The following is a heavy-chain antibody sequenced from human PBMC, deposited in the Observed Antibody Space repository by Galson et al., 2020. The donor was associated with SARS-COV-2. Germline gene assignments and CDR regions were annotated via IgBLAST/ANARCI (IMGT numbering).Heavy chain of an antibody. V-gene: IGHV4-59*08. D-gene: IGHD2-2*01. CDR3: ARQGFCSSTSCYGGYHFYGLDV. Sequence: ASETLSLTCTVSGDPISTYYWSWVRLTPGKGLEWIGYVSYSGYTKSNPSFKSRVTMSMDTSKKQFSLKVKSVTAADTAVYYCARQGFCSSTSCYGGYHFYGLDVWGPGTTVTVS. J-gene: IGHJ6*02. CDR2: VSYSGYT. CDR1: GDPISTYY.